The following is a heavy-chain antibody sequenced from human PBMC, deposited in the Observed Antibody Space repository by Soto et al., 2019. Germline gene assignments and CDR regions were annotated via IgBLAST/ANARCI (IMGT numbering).Heavy chain of an antibody. Sequence: SETLSLTCSVSGGSISTYYWSWIRQPPGKGLEWIGYIYYSGSTSYNPSLKSRVTISIDTSKNQFSLRLSSVTAADTAVYYCARVGMPYYYDSSGYAFDIWGQGTMVTV. CDR2: IYYSGST. CDR1: GGSISTYY. CDR3: ARVGMPYYYDSSGYAFDI. D-gene: IGHD3-22*01. J-gene: IGHJ3*02. V-gene: IGHV4-59*01.